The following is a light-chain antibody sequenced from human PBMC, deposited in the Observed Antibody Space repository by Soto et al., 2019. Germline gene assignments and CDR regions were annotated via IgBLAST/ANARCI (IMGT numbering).Light chain of an antibody. CDR3: QRHSNLPCT. CDR1: QRISGY. J-gene: IGKJ2*02. Sequence: EIVLTQSAAPLTLSPGEGDTLSFRVSQRISGYLAWYQQKPGQAPRLLMYDACTRATGLPVRFSGSGSGADIALAGVSLEPDDFAVDNSQRHSNLPCTCGQETKVEIK. V-gene: IGKV3-11*01. CDR2: DAC.